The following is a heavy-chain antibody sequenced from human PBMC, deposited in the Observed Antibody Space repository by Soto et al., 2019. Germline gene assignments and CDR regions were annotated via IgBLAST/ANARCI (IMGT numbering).Heavy chain of an antibody. CDR3: ARFVTQSRDYYCYGMDV. CDR1: GYTFAIYG. CDR2: ISAYNGNT. Sequence: ASLKVSCKASGYTFAIYGISWVRQAPGQGLEWMGWISAYNGNTNYAQKLQGRVTMTTDTSTSTAYMELRSLRSDDTAVYYCARFVTQSRDYYCYGMDVWGQGTTVTVSS. J-gene: IGHJ6*02. V-gene: IGHV1-18*01. D-gene: IGHD2-15*01.